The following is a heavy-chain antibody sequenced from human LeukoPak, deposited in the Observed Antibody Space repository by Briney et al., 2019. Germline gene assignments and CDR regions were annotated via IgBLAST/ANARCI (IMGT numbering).Heavy chain of an antibody. CDR1: GYTFTGYY. D-gene: IGHD3-3*01. CDR2: ISAYNGNT. CDR3: ARAELSKDFWSGYYTQYYFDY. V-gene: IGHV1-18*04. J-gene: IGHJ4*02. Sequence: GASVKLCCKASGYTFTGYYMHWVRQAPGQGLGGMGWISAYNGNTTYAQKLQARVTMTTDTSTSTAYMELRSLRSDDTAVYYCARAELSKDFWSGYYTQYYFDYWGEGTLVTVSS.